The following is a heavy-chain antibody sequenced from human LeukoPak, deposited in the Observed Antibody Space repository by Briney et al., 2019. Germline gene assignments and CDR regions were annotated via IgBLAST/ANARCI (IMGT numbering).Heavy chain of an antibody. D-gene: IGHD1-26*01. CDR1: GFTFSSYG. CDR3: AKSQRGYYPRRTYYYYMDV. J-gene: IGHJ6*03. Sequence: GGSLRLSCAASGFTFSSYGMSWVRQAPGKGLEGVANIKQDGSEKYYVDSVKGRFTISRDNAKNSLYLQLNSLRAEDTAVYYCAKSQRGYYPRRTYYYYMDVWGKGTTVTVSS. V-gene: IGHV3-7*03. CDR2: IKQDGSEK.